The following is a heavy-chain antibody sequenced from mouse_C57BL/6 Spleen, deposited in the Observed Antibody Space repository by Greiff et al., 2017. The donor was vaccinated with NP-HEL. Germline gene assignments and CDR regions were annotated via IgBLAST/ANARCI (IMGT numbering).Heavy chain of an antibody. CDR2: IYPRSGNT. V-gene: IGHV1-81*01. D-gene: IGHD1-1*01. J-gene: IGHJ2*01. Sequence: VHLVESGAELARPGASVKLSCKASGYTFTSYGISWVKQRTGQGLEWIGEIYPRSGNTYYNEKFKGKATLTADKSSSTAYMELRSLTSEDSAVYFCARGVVALYYFDYWGQGTTLTVSS. CDR3: ARGVVALYYFDY. CDR1: GYTFTSYG.